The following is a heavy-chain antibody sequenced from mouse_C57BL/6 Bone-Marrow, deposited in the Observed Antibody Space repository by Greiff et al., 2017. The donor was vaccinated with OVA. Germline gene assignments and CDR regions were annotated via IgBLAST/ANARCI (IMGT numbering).Heavy chain of an antibody. Sequence: VQLQQPGAELVKPGASVKLSCTASGFNIKDYYMHWVKQRTEQGLEWIGRIDPEDGETKYAPKFPGKATITADTTSNTAYMQLSSLTSEDTAVYYCALYGDDDAVDYWGQGTTLTVSS. CDR2: IDPEDGET. CDR1: GFNIKDYY. V-gene: IGHV14-2*01. J-gene: IGHJ2*01. D-gene: IGHD2-2*01. CDR3: ALYGDDDAVDY.